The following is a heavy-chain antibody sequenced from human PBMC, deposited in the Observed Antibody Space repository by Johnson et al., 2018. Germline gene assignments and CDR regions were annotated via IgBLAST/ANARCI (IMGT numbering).Heavy chain of an antibody. V-gene: IGHV3-33*01. CDR1: GFTFSKSG. J-gene: IGHJ6*02. CDR2: SWLAGSNK. D-gene: IGHD2-21*02. Sequence: QVQLVESGGGVVQPGRSLRLSCAASGFTFSKSGMHWVRQAPAKGLEWVAVSWLAGSNKYHTDSVKGRFMIVRDNSQSQLFLQMNRLRAEDTAGYYRARYCGGDCGDTSAGGSYGCDVWGLGTTVTGSS. CDR3: ARYCGGDCGDTSAGGSYGCDV.